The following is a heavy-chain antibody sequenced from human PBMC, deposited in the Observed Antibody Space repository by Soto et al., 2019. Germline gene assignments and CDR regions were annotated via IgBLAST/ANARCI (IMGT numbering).Heavy chain of an antibody. D-gene: IGHD3-10*01. CDR1: GYSFTSYW. CDR3: ARRDTMVRGVPNYYYYGMDV. J-gene: IGHJ6*02. V-gene: IGHV5-51*01. Sequence: PGESLKISCKGSGYSFTSYWIGWVRQMPGKGLEWMGIIYPGDSDTRYSPSFQGQVTISADKSISTAYLQWSSLKASDTAMYYCARRDTMVRGVPNYYYYGMDVWGQGTTVTVSS. CDR2: IYPGDSDT.